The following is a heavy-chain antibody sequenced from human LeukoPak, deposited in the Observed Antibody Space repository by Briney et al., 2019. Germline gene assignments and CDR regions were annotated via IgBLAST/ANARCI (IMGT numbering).Heavy chain of an antibody. V-gene: IGHV4-59*08. CDR2: IYYSGST. D-gene: IGHD4-17*01. Sequence: KPSETLSLTCTVSGGSISSYYWSWIRLPPGKGLEWIGYIYYSGSTNYNPSLKSRVTISVDTSKNQFSLKLSSVTAADTAVYYCARNGLYYYYGMDVWGQGTAVTVSS. CDR3: ARNGLYYYYGMDV. J-gene: IGHJ6*02. CDR1: GGSISSYY.